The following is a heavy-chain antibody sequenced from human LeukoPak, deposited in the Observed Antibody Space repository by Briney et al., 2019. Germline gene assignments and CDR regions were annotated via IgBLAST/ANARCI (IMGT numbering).Heavy chain of an antibody. CDR1: GYTFTNYY. D-gene: IGHD3-3*01. CDR3: ARGHTYYDFWSGYSPSY. CDR2: IDPSAGST. Sequence: ASVKVSCKASGYTFTNYYMHWVRQAPGQGLEWMGVIDPSAGSTTYAQKFQGRVTMTRDTATSTVYMELSSLRSEDTAVYYCARGHTYYDFWSGYSPSYWGQGTLVTVSS. J-gene: IGHJ4*02. V-gene: IGHV1-46*01.